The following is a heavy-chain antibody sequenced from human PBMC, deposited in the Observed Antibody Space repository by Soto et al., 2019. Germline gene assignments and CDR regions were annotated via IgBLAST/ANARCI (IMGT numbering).Heavy chain of an antibody. CDR1: VGSISTGGNY. D-gene: IGHD3-16*01. CDR2: VYYSGST. Sequence: PSETLSLTCTFSVGSISTGGNYWTWIRQLPGKGLEWIGYVYYSGSTYYNPSLESRVTISVDTSNKQFSLKLSSVTAADTAVYYCARDRGGHFDYCGQGTMVTVSS. CDR3: ARDRGGHFDY. V-gene: IGHV4-31*03. J-gene: IGHJ4*02.